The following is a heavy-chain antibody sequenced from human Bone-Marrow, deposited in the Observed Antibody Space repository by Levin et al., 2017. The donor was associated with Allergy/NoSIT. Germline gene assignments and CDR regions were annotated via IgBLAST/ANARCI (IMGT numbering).Heavy chain of an antibody. CDR2: ISDSGSST. V-gene: IGHV3-23*01. Sequence: GESLKISCAASGFTFSSYAMSWVRQAPGKGPEWVSAISDSGSSTYYRNSVKGRFTISRDNSKSTLYLQMNSLRAEDTAVYYCSNGNYGDYILKGWGQGTLVTVSS. CDR3: SNGNYGDYILKG. CDR1: GFTFSSYA. J-gene: IGHJ4*02. D-gene: IGHD4-17*01.